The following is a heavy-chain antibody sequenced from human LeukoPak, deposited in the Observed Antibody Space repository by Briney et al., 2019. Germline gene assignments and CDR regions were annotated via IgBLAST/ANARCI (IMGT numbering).Heavy chain of an antibody. V-gene: IGHV4-34*01. D-gene: IGHD3-22*01. CDR2: INHSGST. Sequence: SETLSLTCAVYGGSFSGYYWSWIRQPPGKGLEWIGEINHSGSTNYNPSLKSRVTISVDTSKNQLSLKLSSVTAADTAVYFCARSGGLWLLTYYFDYWGQGTLVTVSS. CDR3: ARSGGLWLLTYYFDY. J-gene: IGHJ4*02. CDR1: GGSFSGYY.